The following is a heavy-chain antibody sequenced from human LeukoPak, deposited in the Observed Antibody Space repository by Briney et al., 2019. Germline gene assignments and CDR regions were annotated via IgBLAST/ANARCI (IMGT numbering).Heavy chain of an antibody. V-gene: IGHV3-30*03. Sequence: PGGPRDSSLEPPGSTFRTYAITWSRQAPAKGLGWVAVISYDGTNKYYADSVKGRFTISRDNSKNTLYLQMNSLRAEDTAVYYCARALVGATDYYFDYWGQGTLVTVSS. J-gene: IGHJ4*02. CDR2: ISYDGTNK. CDR3: ARALVGATDYYFDY. CDR1: GSTFRTYA. D-gene: IGHD1-26*01.